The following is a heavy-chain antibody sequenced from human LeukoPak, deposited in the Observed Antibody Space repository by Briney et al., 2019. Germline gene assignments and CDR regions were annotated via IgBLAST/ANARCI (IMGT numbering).Heavy chain of an antibody. J-gene: IGHJ6*04. CDR3: ARDGMYCSSTSCYWGDKYYHYGMDV. CDR2: ISSSSSYI. D-gene: IGHD2-2*01. Sequence: PGGSLRLSCAASGFTFSSYSMNWVRQAPGKGLEWVSSISSSSSYIYYADSVKGRFTISRDNAKNSLYLQMNSLRAEDTAVYYCARDGMYCSSTSCYWGDKYYHYGMDVWGKGTTVTVSS. V-gene: IGHV3-21*01. CDR1: GFTFSSYS.